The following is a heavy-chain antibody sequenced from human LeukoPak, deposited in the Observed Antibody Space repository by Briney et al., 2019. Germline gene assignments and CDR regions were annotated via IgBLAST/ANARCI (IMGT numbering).Heavy chain of an antibody. D-gene: IGHD5-18*01. J-gene: IGHJ4*02. CDR1: GFTFSSYA. CDR3: AKSLIQLPYYFDY. CDR2: ISGSGGST. V-gene: IGHV3-23*01. Sequence: GGSLRLSYAASGFTFSSYAMSWVRQAPGKGLEWVSAISGSGGSTYYADSVKGRFTISRDNSKNTLYLQMNSLRAEDTAVYYCAKSLIQLPYYFDYWGQGTLVTVSS.